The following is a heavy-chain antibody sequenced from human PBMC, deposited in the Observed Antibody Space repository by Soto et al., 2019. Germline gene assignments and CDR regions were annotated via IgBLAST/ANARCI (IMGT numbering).Heavy chain of an antibody. CDR1: GFTFSSYA. CDR2: ISGSGGGT. Sequence: GGSLRLSCAASGFTFSSYAMSWVRQAPGKGLEWVSAISGSGGGTYYADSVKGRFTISRDNSKNTLYLQMNSLRAEDTAAYYCASHRGCANGVCYESLDFWGQGTLVTVSS. CDR3: ASHRGCANGVCYESLDF. D-gene: IGHD2-8*01. J-gene: IGHJ4*02. V-gene: IGHV3-23*01.